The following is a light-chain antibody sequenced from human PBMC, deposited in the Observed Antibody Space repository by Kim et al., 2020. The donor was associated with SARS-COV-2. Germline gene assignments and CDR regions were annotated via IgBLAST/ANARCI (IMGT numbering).Light chain of an antibody. J-gene: IGKJ2*01. CDR2: GAS. CDR3: QQYSHWPPYT. V-gene: IGKV3-15*01. Sequence: EIVMTQSPATLSVSPGERATLSCRASQTVDRNLAWYQQKPGQAPRLLIYGASTRATDIPARFSGSGSGTEFTLIISSLQSEDFAVYYCQQYSHWPPYTFGQGTKLEI. CDR1: QTVDRN.